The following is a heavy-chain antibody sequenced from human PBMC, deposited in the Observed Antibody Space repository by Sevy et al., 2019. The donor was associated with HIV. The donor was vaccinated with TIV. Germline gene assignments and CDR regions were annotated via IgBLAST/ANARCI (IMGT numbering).Heavy chain of an antibody. CDR1: GFTFSSYS. CDR3: AREFHTRLVPSYYYYMDF. CDR2: ISSSSSYI. Sequence: GGSLRLSCAASGFTFSSYSMNWVRQAPGKGLEWVSSISSSSSYIYYADSVKGRFTISRDNAKNSLYLQMNSLRAEDTAVYYCAREFHTRLVPSYYYYMDFWGKGTTVTVSS. V-gene: IGHV3-21*01. J-gene: IGHJ6*03. D-gene: IGHD6-6*01.